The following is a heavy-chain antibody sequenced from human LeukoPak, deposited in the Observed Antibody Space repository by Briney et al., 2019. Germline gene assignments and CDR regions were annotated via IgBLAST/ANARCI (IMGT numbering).Heavy chain of an antibody. CDR1: GVSANTYY. CDR2: VYYSVNP. D-gene: IGHD5-24*01. J-gene: IGHJ6*02. Sequence: SETLSLTCSVSGVSANTYYWSWIRQSPGKGLEWIGYVYYSVNPNYNPSLKSRVTMSVDTSKNQFSLKLSSVTAADTAVYYCARVAGRGYYGMDVWGQGTTVTVSS. V-gene: IGHV4-59*02. CDR3: ARVAGRGYYGMDV.